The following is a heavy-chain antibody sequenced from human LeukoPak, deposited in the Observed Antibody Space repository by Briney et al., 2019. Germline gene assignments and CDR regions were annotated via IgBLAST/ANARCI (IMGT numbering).Heavy chain of an antibody. J-gene: IGHJ4*02. V-gene: IGHV1-18*01. Sequence: ASVKVSCKASGYTFTSYGISWVRQAPGQGPEWMGWISAYNGNTNYAQKLQGRVTMTTDTSTSTAYMELRSLRSDDTAVYYCARARSTSSSWGLDYWGQGTLVTVSS. CDR3: ARARSTSSSWGLDY. CDR1: GYTFTSYG. D-gene: IGHD6-13*01. CDR2: ISAYNGNT.